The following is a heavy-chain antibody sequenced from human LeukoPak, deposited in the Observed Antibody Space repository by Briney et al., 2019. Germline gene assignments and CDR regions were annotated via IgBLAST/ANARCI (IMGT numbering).Heavy chain of an antibody. CDR2: INHSGST. Sequence: SETLSLTCAVYGGSFSGYYWSWIRQPPGKGLEWIGEINHSGSTNYNPSLKSRVTISVDTSKNQFSLKLGSVTAAHTAVYYCARDIAVAFFDYWGQGTLVTVSS. D-gene: IGHD6-19*01. V-gene: IGHV4-34*01. CDR1: GGSFSGYY. J-gene: IGHJ4*02. CDR3: ARDIAVAFFDY.